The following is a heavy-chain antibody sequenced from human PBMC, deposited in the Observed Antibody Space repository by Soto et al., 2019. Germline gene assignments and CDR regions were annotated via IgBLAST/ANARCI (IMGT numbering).Heavy chain of an antibody. D-gene: IGHD3-16*01. CDR2: VSVYGGST. J-gene: IGHJ2*01. CDR1: GFIFSDFA. CDR3: ARRPAGASHWYFDL. V-gene: IGHV3-23*01. Sequence: DVQLLESGGDLVQPGESLRLSCAASGFIFSDFAMSWVRQTPGKGLEWVSAVSVYGGSTHYSDAVKGRFTISRDNSGDTLFLQMNSLRAEDTAVYYCARRPAGASHWYFDLWGRGTLVTVSS.